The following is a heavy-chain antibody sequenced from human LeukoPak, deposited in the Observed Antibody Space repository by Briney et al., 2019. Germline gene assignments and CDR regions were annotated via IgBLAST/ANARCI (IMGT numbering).Heavy chain of an antibody. Sequence: GGSLRLSCAASGFTFSSYSMNWVRQAPGKGLEWVSSISSSSSYIYYADSEKGRFTISRDNAKNSLYLQMNSLRAEDTAVYYCARDLDGVPAAIGWFDPWGQGTLVTVSS. CDR3: ARDLDGVPAAIGWFDP. V-gene: IGHV3-21*01. CDR2: ISSSSSYI. D-gene: IGHD2-2*01. CDR1: GFTFSSYS. J-gene: IGHJ5*02.